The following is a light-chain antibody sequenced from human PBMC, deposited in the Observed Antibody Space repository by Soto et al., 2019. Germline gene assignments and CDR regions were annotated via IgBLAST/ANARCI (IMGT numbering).Light chain of an antibody. CDR2: GAS. Sequence: EIVLTQSPGTLSLSPGERATLSYRTSQSVRSNYLAWYQQKPGQSPRLLISGASGRATGIPDRFSGSGSGTDFTLTISRLEPEDFAVYYCQQYGSSPYTFGQGTKLEI. CDR3: QQYGSSPYT. CDR1: QSVRSNY. J-gene: IGKJ2*01. V-gene: IGKV3-20*01.